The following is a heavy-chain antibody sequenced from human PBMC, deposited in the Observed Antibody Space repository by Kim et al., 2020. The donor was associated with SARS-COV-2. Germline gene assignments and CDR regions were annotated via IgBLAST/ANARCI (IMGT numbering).Heavy chain of an antibody. V-gene: IGHV4-59*01. CDR2: IYYSGST. J-gene: IGHJ5*02. CDR1: GGSISSYY. Sequence: SETLSLTCTVSGGSISSYYWSWIRQPPGKGLEWIGYIYYSGSTNYNPSLKSRVTISVDTSKNQFSLKLSSVTAADTAVYYCARLPNYDFWSGPIKEYNWFDPWGQGTLVTVSS. D-gene: IGHD3-3*01. CDR3: ARLPNYDFWSGPIKEYNWFDP.